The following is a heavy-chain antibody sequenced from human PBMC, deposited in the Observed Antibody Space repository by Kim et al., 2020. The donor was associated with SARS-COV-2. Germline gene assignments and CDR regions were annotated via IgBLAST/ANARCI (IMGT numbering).Heavy chain of an antibody. D-gene: IGHD2-15*01. J-gene: IGHJ5*02. CDR1: GGSFSGYY. CDR2: INHSGST. CDR3: ARTLGCSGGSCYSLFRRGWFDP. Sequence: SETLSLTCAVYGGSFSGYYWSWIRQPPGKGLEWIGEINHSGSTNYNPSLKSRVTISVDTSKNQFSLKLSSVTAADTAVYYCARTLGCSGGSCYSLFRRGWFDPWGQGTLVTVSS. V-gene: IGHV4-34*01.